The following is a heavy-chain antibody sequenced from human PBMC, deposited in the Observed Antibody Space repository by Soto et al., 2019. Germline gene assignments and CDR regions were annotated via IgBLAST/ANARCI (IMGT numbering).Heavy chain of an antibody. D-gene: IGHD6-13*01. J-gene: IGHJ6*02. Sequence: QVQLVQSGAEVKKPGPSVKVSCKASGGNFRSQSISISWVRQAPGQGLEWMGRAIPVLGVANYAQKFQGRDTITEDKYTSKVYKKLSSLRSEDTALYYCARDRDVAAAGNVETNYYYGMDVWGQGTTVTVSS. CDR2: AIPVLGVA. CDR3: ARDRDVAAAGNVETNYYYGMDV. V-gene: IGHV1-69*08. CDR1: GGNFRSQSIS.